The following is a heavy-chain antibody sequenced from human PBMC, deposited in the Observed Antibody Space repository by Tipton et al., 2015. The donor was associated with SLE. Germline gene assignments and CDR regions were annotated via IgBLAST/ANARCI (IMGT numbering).Heavy chain of an antibody. Sequence: TLSLTCTVSGDSISSGRHYWGWIRQPAGKGLEWIGYLYHTGSTYSNPSLKSRVTISIDRSNNQFLLRLSSATAADTAVYYCARAPGLERSYFYYYYMDVWGKGTTVTVSS. V-gene: IGHV4-61*10. D-gene: IGHD1-1*01. CDR1: GDSISSGRHY. CDR2: LYHTGST. CDR3: ARAPGLERSYFYYYYMDV. J-gene: IGHJ6*03.